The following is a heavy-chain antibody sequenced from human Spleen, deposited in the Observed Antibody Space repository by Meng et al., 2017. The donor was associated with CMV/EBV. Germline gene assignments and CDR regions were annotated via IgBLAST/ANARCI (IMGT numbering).Heavy chain of an antibody. J-gene: IGHJ5*02. CDR3: TRLYNWNYVWGGFDP. D-gene: IGHD1-1*01. CDR1: FTFSGSA. CDR2: IRSKANSYAT. V-gene: IGHV3-73*01. Sequence: FTFSGSAMHWVRQASGKGLEWVGRIRSKANSYATAYAASVKGRFTISRDDSKNTAYLQMNSLKTEDTAVYYCTRLYNWNYVWGGFDPWGHGTLVTVSS.